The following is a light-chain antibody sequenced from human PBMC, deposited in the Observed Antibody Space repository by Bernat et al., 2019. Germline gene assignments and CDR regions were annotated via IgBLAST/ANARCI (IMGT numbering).Light chain of an antibody. J-gene: IGKJ4*01. Sequence: AIRMTQSPSSFSASTGDRVTITCRASQGISSYLAWYQQKPGKAPKVLIYAASSLKSGVPSRFSGSGSGTDFTLTISCLQSEDFATYYCQQYYTYPLAFGGGTKVKIK. CDR1: QGISSY. CDR3: QQYYTYPLA. CDR2: AAS. V-gene: IGKV1-8*01.